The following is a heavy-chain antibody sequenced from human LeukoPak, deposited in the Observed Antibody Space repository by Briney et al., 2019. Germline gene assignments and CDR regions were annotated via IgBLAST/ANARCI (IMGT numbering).Heavy chain of an antibody. V-gene: IGHV3-48*01. CDR3: ASSKGLAHLDY. J-gene: IGHJ4*02. CDR1: GFTFSSYS. D-gene: IGHD6-19*01. CDR2: ISSSSSTI. Sequence: GGSLRLSCAASGFTFSSYSMNWVRQAPGKGLEWVSYISSSSSTIYYADSVKGRFTISRDKAKNSLYLQMNSLRAEDTAVYYWASSKGLAHLDYWGQGALVTVSS.